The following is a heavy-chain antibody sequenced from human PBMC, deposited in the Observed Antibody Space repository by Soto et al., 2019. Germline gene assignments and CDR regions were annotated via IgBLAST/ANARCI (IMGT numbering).Heavy chain of an antibody. D-gene: IGHD3-3*01. CDR1: GGSISTYY. V-gene: IGHV4-59*01. Sequence: QVQLQESGPGLVKPSETLSLTCTVSGGSISTYYWSWIRQPPGKGLEWIGYIYYSGSTNYNPSLKSRVTISVDTSKNQFSLKLSSVSAAETAVYYCARDGSRYDFWSGPYYFDYWGQGTLVTVSS. J-gene: IGHJ4*02. CDR2: IYYSGST. CDR3: ARDGSRYDFWSGPYYFDY.